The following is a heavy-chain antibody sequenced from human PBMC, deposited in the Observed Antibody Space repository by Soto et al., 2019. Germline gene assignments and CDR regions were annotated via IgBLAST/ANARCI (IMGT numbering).Heavy chain of an antibody. J-gene: IGHJ4*02. V-gene: IGHV3-21*01. CDR2: ISSTSTYT. Sequence: GGSLRLSCAASGFTFRSYAMNWVRQTQEKGLEWVSSISSTSTYTHYADSVKGRFTISRDNANNSLFLQMNSLRAEDTAIYYCARDLALAGNYWGQGXLVTVPS. CDR3: ARDLALAGNY. D-gene: IGHD6-19*01. CDR1: GFTFRSYA.